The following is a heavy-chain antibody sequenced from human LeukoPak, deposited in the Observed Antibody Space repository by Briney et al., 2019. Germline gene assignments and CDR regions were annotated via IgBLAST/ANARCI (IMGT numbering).Heavy chain of an antibody. CDR2: IRYDGSNK. J-gene: IGHJ3*02. CDR3: ATTAAGSDAFDI. Sequence: PGGSLRLSCAASGFTFSSYGMHWVRQAPGKGLEWVAFIRYDGSNKYYADSVKGRFTISRDNSKNTLYLQMNSLRAEDTAVYYCATTAAGSDAFDIWGQGTMVTVSS. D-gene: IGHD6-13*01. CDR1: GFTFSSYG. V-gene: IGHV3-30*02.